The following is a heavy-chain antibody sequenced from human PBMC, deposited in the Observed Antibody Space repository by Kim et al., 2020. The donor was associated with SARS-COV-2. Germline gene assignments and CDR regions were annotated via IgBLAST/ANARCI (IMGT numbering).Heavy chain of an antibody. J-gene: IGHJ6*02. V-gene: IGHV3-33*05. D-gene: IGHD3-3*02. CDR2: ISYDGSNK. CDR1: GFTFSSYG. CDR3: ASSIRVRYYYYGMDV. Sequence: GGSLRLSCAASGFTFSSYGMHWVRQAPGKGLEWVAVISYDGSNKYYADSVKGRFTISRDNSKNTLYLQMNSLRAEDTAVYYCASSIRVRYYYYGMDVWGQGTTVTVSS.